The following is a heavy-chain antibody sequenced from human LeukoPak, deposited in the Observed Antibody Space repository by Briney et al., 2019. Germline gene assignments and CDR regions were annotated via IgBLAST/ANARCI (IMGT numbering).Heavy chain of an antibody. D-gene: IGHD3-22*01. J-gene: IGHJ4*02. CDR2: IYYSGST. Sequence: SENLSLTCTVSGGSISSYYWSWIRQPPGKGLEWIGYIYYSGSTNYNPSLQSRVTISVDTSKNQFSLRLSSVTAADTAIYYCARQGLDYDSSGYYFFSWGQGTLVTVSS. CDR3: ARQGLDYDSSGYYFFS. CDR1: GGSISSYY. V-gene: IGHV4-59*08.